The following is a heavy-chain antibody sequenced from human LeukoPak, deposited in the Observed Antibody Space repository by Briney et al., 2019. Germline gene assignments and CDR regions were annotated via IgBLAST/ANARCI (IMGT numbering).Heavy chain of an antibody. D-gene: IGHD4-17*01. CDR3: ARDFYFGATNHDYGDYRKLS. J-gene: IGHJ4*02. CDR2: INHSGST. V-gene: IGHV4-34*01. Sequence: SETLSLTCAVYGGSFSGYYWSWIRQPPGKGLEWIGEINHSGSTNYNPSLKSRVTISVDTSKNQFSLKLSSVTAADTAVYYCARDFYFGATNHDYGDYRKLSWGQGTLVTVSS. CDR1: GGSFSGYY.